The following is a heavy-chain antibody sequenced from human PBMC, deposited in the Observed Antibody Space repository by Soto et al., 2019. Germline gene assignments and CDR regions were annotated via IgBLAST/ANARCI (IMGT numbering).Heavy chain of an antibody. D-gene: IGHD6-6*01. CDR3: AKDRTIASRTFDS. V-gene: IGHV3-23*01. CDR2: ISGSVGST. CDR1: GFIFSDHG. Sequence: PGGSLRLSCTASGFIFSDHGMHWVRQAPGKGLEWVASISGSVGSTFYADSVKGRFTISRDNYLNTLDLQLNSLRAEGTAVYYCAKDRTIASRTFDSWGQGALVTVSS. J-gene: IGHJ4*02.